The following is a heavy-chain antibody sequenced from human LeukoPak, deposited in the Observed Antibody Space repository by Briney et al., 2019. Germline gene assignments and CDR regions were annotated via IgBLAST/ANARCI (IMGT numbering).Heavy chain of an antibody. Sequence: PSETLSLTCTVSGGSISSYYWSWIRQPPGKGLEWIGYIYYSGSTNYNPSLKSRVTISVDTSKNQFSLKLSSVTAADTAVYYCAGGWGYSGSSLWFDPWGQGTLVTVSS. CDR1: GGSISSYY. CDR3: AGGWGYSGSSLWFDP. CDR2: IYYSGST. V-gene: IGHV4-59*01. J-gene: IGHJ5*02. D-gene: IGHD6-6*01.